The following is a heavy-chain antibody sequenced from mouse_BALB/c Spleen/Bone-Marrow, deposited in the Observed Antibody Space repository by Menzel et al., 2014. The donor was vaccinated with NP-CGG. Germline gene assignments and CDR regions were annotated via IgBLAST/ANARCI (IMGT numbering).Heavy chain of an antibody. CDR3: ARWNCYGSLYWYFDV. CDR2: INPSNGRT. CDR1: GYTFTSYW. V-gene: IGHV1S81*02. J-gene: IGHJ1*01. D-gene: IGHD1-1*01. Sequence: QVQLQQSGAELVKPGASVKLSCKASGYTFTSYWMHWVKQRPGQGLEWIGEINPSNGRTNYNKKCKSKATLTVDESSSTAYMQLSSLTSEDSAVYFCARWNCYGSLYWYFDVWGAGTTVTVPS.